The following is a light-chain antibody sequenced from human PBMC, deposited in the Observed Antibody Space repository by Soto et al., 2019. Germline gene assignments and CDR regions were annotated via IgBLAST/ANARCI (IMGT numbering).Light chain of an antibody. CDR1: QSISSW. CDR3: QQYENYWT. CDR2: KAS. Sequence: DIQMTQSPSTLSASVEDRVTITCRASQSISSWLAWYQQKPGKAPKLLIYKASSLESGVPSRFSGSGSGTEFTLTINSLQPEDFGIYYCQQYENYWTFGQGTKVDIK. J-gene: IGKJ1*01. V-gene: IGKV1-5*03.